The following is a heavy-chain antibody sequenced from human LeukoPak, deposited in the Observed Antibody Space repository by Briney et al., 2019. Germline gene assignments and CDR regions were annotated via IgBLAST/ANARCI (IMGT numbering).Heavy chain of an antibody. V-gene: IGHV3-21*01. J-gene: IGHJ4*02. Sequence: GGSLRLSCAASGFTFSSYSMNWVRQAPGKGLEWVSSISSSSSYIYYADSVKGRFTISRDNAKNSLYLQMNSLRAEDTAVYYCTRDPSYYYDSSGYYDYWGQGTLVTVSS. CDR2: ISSSSSYI. CDR3: TRDPSYYYDSSGYYDY. CDR1: GFTFSSYS. D-gene: IGHD3-22*01.